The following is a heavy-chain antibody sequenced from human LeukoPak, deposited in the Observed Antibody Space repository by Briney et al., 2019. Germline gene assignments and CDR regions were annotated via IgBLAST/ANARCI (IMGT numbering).Heavy chain of an antibody. CDR1: GGTFSTDA. CDR3: ARRAVGNSYYYYMDV. J-gene: IGHJ6*03. Sequence: SVKVSCKASGGTFSTDAISWARQAPGQGLEWMGGIIPIYGSTNYAQKFQGRVTITRNTSISTAYMELSSLRSEDTAVYYCARRAVGNSYYYYMDVWGKGTTVTVSS. D-gene: IGHD6-19*01. CDR2: IIPIYGST. V-gene: IGHV1-69*05.